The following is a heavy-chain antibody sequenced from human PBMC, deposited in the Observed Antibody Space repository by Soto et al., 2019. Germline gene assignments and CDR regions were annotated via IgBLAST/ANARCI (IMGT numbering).Heavy chain of an antibody. J-gene: IGHJ6*03. CDR1: GGTFSSYP. D-gene: IGHD3-22*01. CDR2: IIPILGRA. V-gene: IGHV1-69*08. CDR3: ARANSNEGCYMDG. Sequence: QVQLVQSGAEVKKPGSSVKVSCKASGGTFSSYPISWVRQAPGQGLEWMGRIIPILGRANYAQKFQGRVTHTADKSTSTAYMELSSLRSEDTDGYYFARANSNEGCYMDGWGKGTKVTVSS.